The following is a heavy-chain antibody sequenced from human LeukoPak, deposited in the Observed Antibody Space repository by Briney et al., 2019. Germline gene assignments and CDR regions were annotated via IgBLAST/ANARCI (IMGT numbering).Heavy chain of an antibody. CDR3: ARHDGRYSSGWDFDY. V-gene: IGHV4-59*08. J-gene: IGHJ4*02. D-gene: IGHD6-19*01. Sequence: PSETLSLTCAVYGGSFSGYYCSWIRQPPGKGLEWIGYIYYSGSTNYDPSLKSRVTISVDTSKNQFSLKLNSVTAADTAVYYCARHDGRYSSGWDFDYWGQGTLVTVSS. CDR2: IYYSGST. CDR1: GGSFSGYY.